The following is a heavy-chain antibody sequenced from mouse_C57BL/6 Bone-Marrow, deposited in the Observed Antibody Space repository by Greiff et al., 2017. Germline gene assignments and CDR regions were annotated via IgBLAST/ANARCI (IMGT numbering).Heavy chain of an antibody. CDR2: ISSGGSYT. J-gene: IGHJ3*01. CDR3: ARPSYYGSSFWFAY. CDR1: GFTFSSYG. D-gene: IGHD1-1*01. V-gene: IGHV5-6*01. Sequence: DVHLVESGGDLVKPGGSLKLSCAASGFTFSSYGMSWVRQTPDKRLEWVATISSGGSYTYYPASVKGRFTISRDNAKNTLYLPMCSLKSENTAMYYCARPSYYGSSFWFAYWGQGTLVTVSA.